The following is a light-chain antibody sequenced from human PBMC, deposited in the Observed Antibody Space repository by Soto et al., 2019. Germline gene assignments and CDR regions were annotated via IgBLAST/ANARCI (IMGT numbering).Light chain of an antibody. V-gene: IGKV1-5*01. Sequence: DIQMTQSPSTLSASVGDRVTITCRASQRSSRWLDWYQQKPGKAPKRLMNDASSLESGVPSRFSGSGSGTEFTLTISSLQPDDFATYSCQHYNSYRWTFGQGTKVEIK. J-gene: IGKJ1*01. CDR1: QRSSRW. CDR3: QHYNSYRWT. CDR2: DAS.